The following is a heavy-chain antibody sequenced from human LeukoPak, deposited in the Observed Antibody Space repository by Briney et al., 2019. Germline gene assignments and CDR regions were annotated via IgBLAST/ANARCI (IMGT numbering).Heavy chain of an antibody. CDR1: GGSISSSSYY. D-gene: IGHD5-24*01. CDR3: ARWGDGSTTYYFDS. J-gene: IGHJ4*02. CDR2: IYYSGDT. Sequence: TSETLSLTCTVSGGSISSSSYYWGWIRQPPGKGLEWIGYIYYSGDTNYSPSLESRVTMSVDTSKNQSSLKVTSVTAADTAVYFCARWGDGSTTYYFDSWGQGTLVTVSS. V-gene: IGHV4-61*05.